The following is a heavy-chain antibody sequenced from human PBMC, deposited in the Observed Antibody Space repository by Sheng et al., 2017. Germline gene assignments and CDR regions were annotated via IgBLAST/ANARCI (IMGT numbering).Heavy chain of an antibody. CDR1: GFSFSNYA. Sequence: EVQLLGVWGGRWYSLGGPVRLSCAASGFSFSNYAMSWVRQAPGKGLEWVSGINGRGGSSYYADSVKGRFTISRDNSKNMVYLQMNSLRGEDTAVYYCASRDGYNYKDDAFDIWGQGTMVTVSS. CDR3: ASRDGYNYKDDAFDI. V-gene: IGHV3-23*01. D-gene: IGHD5-12*01. J-gene: IGHJ3*02. CDR2: INGRGGSS.